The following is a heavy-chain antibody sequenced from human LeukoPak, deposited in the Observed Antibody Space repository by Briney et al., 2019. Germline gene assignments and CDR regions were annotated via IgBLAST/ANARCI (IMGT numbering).Heavy chain of an antibody. CDR2: ISGSGGNT. CDR1: GFTFSSYG. J-gene: IGHJ4*02. V-gene: IGHV3-23*01. CDR3: AKNLGITILNPFDY. D-gene: IGHD3-10*01. Sequence: GGSLRLSCAASGFTFSSYGMSWVRQAPGKGLKWVSGISGSGGNTYYADSVKGRFTISRDNSKNTLYLQMNSLRAEDTAVYYCAKNLGITILNPFDYWGQGTLVTVSS.